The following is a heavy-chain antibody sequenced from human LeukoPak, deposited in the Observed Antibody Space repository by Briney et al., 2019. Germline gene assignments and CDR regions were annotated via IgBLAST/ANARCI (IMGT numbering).Heavy chain of an antibody. CDR2: ISPDGNYI. D-gene: IGHD6-13*01. V-gene: IGHV3-23*01. CDR3: ARDSSSFDY. CDR1: GFTFSNFA. J-gene: IGHJ4*02. Sequence: GGSLRLSCAASGFTFSNFAMSWVRQTPGTGLAWLSAISPDGNYIYYADSVKGRFTTSRDNSKNTLYLQMNSLRAEDTAVYYCARDSSSFDYWGQGTLVTVSS.